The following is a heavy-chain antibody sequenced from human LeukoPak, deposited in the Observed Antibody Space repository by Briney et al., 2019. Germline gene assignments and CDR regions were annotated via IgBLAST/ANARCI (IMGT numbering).Heavy chain of an antibody. J-gene: IGHJ6*03. CDR2: IYCSGVN. CDR3: ARQAVPGTRWGIYYAYMDG. CDR1: GDSISNCNYY. D-gene: IGHD6-19*01. V-gene: IGHV4-39*01. Sequence: SETLSDTCTVSGDSISNCNYYWGWIRQPPGKGLEGIGSIYCSGVNYVSSSLKSRVSTSVVTSKNQFSLRLSSATAADTAVYYCARQAVPGTRWGIYYAYMDGWGTGSTVTVSS.